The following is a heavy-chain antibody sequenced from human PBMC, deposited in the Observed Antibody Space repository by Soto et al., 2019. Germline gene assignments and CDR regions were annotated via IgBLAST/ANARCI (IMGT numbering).Heavy chain of an antibody. J-gene: IGHJ4*02. D-gene: IGHD6-19*01. CDR2: IIPILGIA. Sequence: QVQLVQSGAEVKKPGSSVKVSCKASGGTFSSYTISWVRQAPGQGLEWMGRIIPILGIANYAQKFQGRVTITADQSAGTDYMELSSLSTEDTVVYSGAMGGYIAVAGFDYCGQGTLFTVSS. CDR1: GGTFSSYT. CDR3: AMGGYIAVAGFDY. V-gene: IGHV1-69*02.